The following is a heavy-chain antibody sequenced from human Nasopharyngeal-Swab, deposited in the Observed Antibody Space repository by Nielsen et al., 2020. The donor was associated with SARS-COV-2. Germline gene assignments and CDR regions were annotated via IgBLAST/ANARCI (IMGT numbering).Heavy chain of an antibody. CDR2: FYSGGSST. J-gene: IGHJ4*02. V-gene: IGHV3-23*03. CDR3: ALSSDYGTFNY. CDR1: GSTFSGYA. D-gene: IGHD4-17*01. Sequence: GGSLRLSCAASGSTFSGYAMTWFPQAPGKGLEWVSTFYSGGSSTFYAEPVKGRFTISRDNAKNTLYLQMNSLRVEDTAEYYFALSSDYGTFNYWGQGTLVTVSS.